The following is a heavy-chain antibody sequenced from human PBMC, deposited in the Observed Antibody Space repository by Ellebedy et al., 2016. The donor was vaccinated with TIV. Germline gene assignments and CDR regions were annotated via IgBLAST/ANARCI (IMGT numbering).Heavy chain of an antibody. J-gene: IGHJ6*03. Sequence: GESLKISXVASGLTVSSNFMNWVRQAPGKGLEWVSVIYSGGSTYYADSVKGRFSISRDNSKNTLYLQINTLRAEETAVYYCARVGKRGYYYMDVWGKGTTVTVSS. CDR2: IYSGGST. CDR3: ARVGKRGYYYMDV. CDR1: GLTVSSNF. D-gene: IGHD3-10*01. V-gene: IGHV3-53*01.